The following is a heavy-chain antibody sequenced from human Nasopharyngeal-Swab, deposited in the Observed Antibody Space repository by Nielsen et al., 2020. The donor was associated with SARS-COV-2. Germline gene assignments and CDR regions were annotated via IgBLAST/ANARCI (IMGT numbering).Heavy chain of an antibody. V-gene: IGHV3-53*05. Sequence: GGSLRLSCAASGFTVSSNYMSGVRQAPGKGLGWVSVIYSGGSTYYIDSVKGRFTVSRDNSRNTLYLQMNSLGPEDTAVYYCAREKAVAGIGGYHYYGMDVWGQGTTVTVSS. CDR2: IYSGGST. J-gene: IGHJ6*02. CDR3: AREKAVAGIGGYHYYGMDV. CDR1: GFTVSSNY. D-gene: IGHD6-19*01.